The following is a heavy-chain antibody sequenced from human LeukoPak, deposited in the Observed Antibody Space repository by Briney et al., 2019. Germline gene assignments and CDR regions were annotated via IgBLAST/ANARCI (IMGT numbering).Heavy chain of an antibody. Sequence: GSLRLSCAASGFTFSSYGMNWVRQAPGKGLEWVSVIYGGDTTYYADSVRGRFTISRDTSKNTLYLQMNSLRADDTAVYYCARAIQFGGYFDYWGQGTLVTVSS. CDR1: GFTFSSYG. CDR2: IYGGDTT. D-gene: IGHD2-15*01. CDR3: ARAIQFGGYFDY. V-gene: IGHV3-53*01. J-gene: IGHJ4*02.